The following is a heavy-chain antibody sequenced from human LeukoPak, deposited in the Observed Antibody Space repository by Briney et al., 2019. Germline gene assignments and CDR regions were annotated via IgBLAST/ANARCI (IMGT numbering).Heavy chain of an antibody. J-gene: IGHJ4*02. V-gene: IGHV3-23*01. CDR1: GFTFSSYW. CDR3: AKGTTVTDDFDY. CDR2: ISGSGGST. Sequence: GGSLRLSCAASGFTFSSYWMHWVRQAPGKGLEWVSAISGSGGSTYYADSVKGRFTISRDNSKNTLYLQMNSLRAEDTAVYYCAKGTTVTDDFDYWGQGTLVTVSS. D-gene: IGHD4-11*01.